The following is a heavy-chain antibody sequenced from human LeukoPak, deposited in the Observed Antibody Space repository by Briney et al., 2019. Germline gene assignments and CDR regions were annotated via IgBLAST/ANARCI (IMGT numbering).Heavy chain of an antibody. J-gene: IGHJ4*02. CDR2: ISRSGGST. V-gene: IGHV3-23*01. Sequence: GGSLRLSCVDSGFTFSTYAISWVRQAPGKGLEWVSAISRSGGSTYYADSVKGRFTISRDNSKNTLYLQMNSLRAEDTAVYYCARDPRGYDYWGQGTLVTVSS. CDR3: ARDPRGYDY. D-gene: IGHD6-13*01. CDR1: GFTFSTYA.